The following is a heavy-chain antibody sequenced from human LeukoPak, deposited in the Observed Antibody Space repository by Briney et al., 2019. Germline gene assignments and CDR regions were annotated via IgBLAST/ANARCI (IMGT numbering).Heavy chain of an antibody. V-gene: IGHV4-61*02. Sequence: SETLSLTCTVSGGSISSGSYYWSWIRQPAGKGLEWIGRIYTSGSTNYNPSLKSRVTISVDTSKNQFSLKLSSVTAADTAVYYCARESHYYGSTGRFDPSGQGTLVTVSS. J-gene: IGHJ5*02. CDR2: IYTSGST. CDR3: ARESHYYGSTGRFDP. D-gene: IGHD3-10*01. CDR1: GGSISSGSYY.